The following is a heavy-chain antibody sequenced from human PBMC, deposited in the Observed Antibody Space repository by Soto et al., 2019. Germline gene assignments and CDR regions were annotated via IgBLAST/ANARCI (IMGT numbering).Heavy chain of an antibody. CDR3: AIKVTGHPSDS. CDR1: GFRFTNYG. Sequence: SVKVSCKTSGFRFTNYGFTWVRQAPGQGLEWMGWITPNNEDTHYAQKFQGRVTMTTDTGTGTVYMELRSLRSDDTAMYYCAIKVTGHPSDSRGHGTLVSVPS. CDR2: ITPNNEDT. D-gene: IGHD2-21*02. V-gene: IGHV1-18*01. J-gene: IGHJ5*01.